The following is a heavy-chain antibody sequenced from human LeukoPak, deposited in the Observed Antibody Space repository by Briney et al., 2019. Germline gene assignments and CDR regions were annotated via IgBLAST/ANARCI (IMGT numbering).Heavy chain of an antibody. CDR3: ARVWAAAGFFYHFDY. D-gene: IGHD6-13*01. CDR2: INTNTGNP. CDR1: GYTFTNYA. V-gene: IGHV7-4-1*02. J-gene: IGHJ4*02. Sequence: ASVKVSCKASGYTFTNYAMNWVRQAPRQGLEWMGWINTNTGNPTYAQGFTGRFVFSLDTSVSTAYLQISSLKAEDTAVYYCARVWAAAGFFYHFDYWGQGTLVTVSS.